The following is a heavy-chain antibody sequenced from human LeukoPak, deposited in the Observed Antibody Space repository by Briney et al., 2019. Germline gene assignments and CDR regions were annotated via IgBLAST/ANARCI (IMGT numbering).Heavy chain of an antibody. V-gene: IGHV1-69*06. Sequence: GASVKVSCKASGGTFSSYAISWVRQAPGQGLERMGGIIPIFGTANYAQKFQGRVTITADKSTSTAYMELSSLRSEDTAVYYCARDYGSGSYFDYWGQGTLVTVSS. D-gene: IGHD3-10*01. J-gene: IGHJ4*02. CDR1: GGTFSSYA. CDR3: ARDYGSGSYFDY. CDR2: IIPIFGTA.